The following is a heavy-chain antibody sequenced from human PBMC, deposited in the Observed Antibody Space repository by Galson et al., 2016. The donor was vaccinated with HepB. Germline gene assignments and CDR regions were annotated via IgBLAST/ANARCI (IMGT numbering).Heavy chain of an antibody. V-gene: IGHV3-7*01. CDR1: GFTFSSYW. D-gene: IGHD1-7*01. CDR3: AKEATATTGAKTKRVWYFDL. J-gene: IGHJ2*01. CDR2: IKQDGSEE. Sequence: SLRLSCAAPGFTFSSYWMTWVRQAPGKRLECVANIKQDGSEEYYVDSVKGRFTISRDNAKNSLYLQMNSLRDEDTAVYYCAKEATATTGAKTKRVWYFDLWGRGTLVTVSS.